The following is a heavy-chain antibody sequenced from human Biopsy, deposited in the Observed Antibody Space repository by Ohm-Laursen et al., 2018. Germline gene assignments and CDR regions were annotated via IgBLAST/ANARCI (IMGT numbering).Heavy chain of an antibody. J-gene: IGHJ2*01. CDR3: AKARVAIRYFDI. V-gene: IGHV3-9*01. CDR1: GFIFDDYV. CDR2: ITWNSGTI. Sequence: SLRLSCTAFGFIFDDYVMHWVRQAPGKGLEWVSSITWNSGTIDYADSVKGRFTISRDNAKNSLYLQMNSLRAGDTALYYCAKARVAIRYFDIWGRGTLVTVSS. D-gene: IGHD2-15*01.